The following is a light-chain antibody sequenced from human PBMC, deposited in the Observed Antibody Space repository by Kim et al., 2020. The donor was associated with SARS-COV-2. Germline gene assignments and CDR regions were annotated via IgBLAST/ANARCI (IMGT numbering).Light chain of an antibody. J-gene: IGKJ5*01. CDR1: QGISSY. V-gene: IGKV1-9*01. CDR2: AAS. CDR3: QQLNSYPRT. Sequence: DIQLTQSPSFLSASVGDRVTITCRASQGISSYLAWYQQKPGKAPKLLIYAASTLQSGAPSRFSGSGSGTEFTLTISSLQPEDFAIYYCQQLNSYPRTFGQGTRLEIK.